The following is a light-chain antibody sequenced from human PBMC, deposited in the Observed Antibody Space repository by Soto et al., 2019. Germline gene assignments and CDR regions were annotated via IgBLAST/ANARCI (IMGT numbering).Light chain of an antibody. CDR3: QQSYSSPPT. CDR1: QSVSLS. J-gene: IGKJ1*01. Sequence: EIVLTQSPATLCLSPGGRATLSCRASQSVSLSLAWYQQKPGQAPRLLIYDASKRASGIPARFSGSGSGTDFTLTISSLQAEDSATYYCQQSYSSPPTFGQGTKVEIK. CDR2: DAS. V-gene: IGKV3-11*01.